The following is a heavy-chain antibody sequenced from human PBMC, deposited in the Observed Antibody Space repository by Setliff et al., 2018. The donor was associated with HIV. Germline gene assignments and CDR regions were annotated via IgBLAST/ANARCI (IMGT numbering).Heavy chain of an antibody. D-gene: IGHD3-3*01. CDR3: ARDPLRISDRFNFYFGMDV. CDR1: GGTFSSYA. J-gene: IGHJ6*02. CDR2: SIPLFGTT. Sequence: GASVKVSCKASGGTFSSYAISWVRQAPGQGLEWMGGSIPLFGTTNYAQKFQGRVTLTTDESTNTAYMELSNLRSEDTAVYYCARDPLRISDRFNFYFGMDVWGQGTTVTVSS. V-gene: IGHV1-69*05.